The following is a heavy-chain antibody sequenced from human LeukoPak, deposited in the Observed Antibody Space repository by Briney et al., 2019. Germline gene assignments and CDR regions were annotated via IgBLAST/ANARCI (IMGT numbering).Heavy chain of an antibody. J-gene: IGHJ4*01. CDR1: EFNFFSYG. V-gene: IGHV3-74*01. CDR3: ARELPREVTLDY. Sequence: GGSLRLSCVASEFNFFSYGMQWVRQAPGKGLGWVSRIFTDGSTTNYADSVKGRFTLSRDHAKNTLYLQMNSLRAEDTAVYYCARELPREVTLDYWGQGTLVTVSP. CDR2: IFTDGSTT. D-gene: IGHD2-21*02.